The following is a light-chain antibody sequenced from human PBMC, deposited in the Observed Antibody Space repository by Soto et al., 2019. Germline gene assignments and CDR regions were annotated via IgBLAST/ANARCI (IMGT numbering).Light chain of an antibody. CDR3: ATWDDSLSGVV. CDR1: SSNIGSNA. Sequence: QSVLTQPPSASGTPGQRVTISCSESSSNIGSNAVNWYRQLPGTAPKLLIHTNDQRPSGVPDRFSGSQSGTSASLAISGLQSEDEAEYYCATWDDSLSGVVFGGGTKLTVL. CDR2: TND. V-gene: IGLV1-44*01. J-gene: IGLJ2*01.